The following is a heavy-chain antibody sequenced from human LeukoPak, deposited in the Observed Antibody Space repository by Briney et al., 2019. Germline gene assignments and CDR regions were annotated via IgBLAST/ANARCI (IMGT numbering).Heavy chain of an antibody. J-gene: IGHJ4*02. CDR1: GFSFSGSA. V-gene: IGHV3-73*01. Sequence: PGGSLKLSCAASGFSFSGSAMHWVRQASGKGLEWVGRIRNKANSYATAYAASVKGRFTISRDDSKNTAYLRMNSLKTEDTAVYYCSRQILSCSGGCYVDDWGQGPLVTVSS. CDR2: IRNKANSYAT. CDR3: SRQILSCSGGCYVDD. D-gene: IGHD2-15*01.